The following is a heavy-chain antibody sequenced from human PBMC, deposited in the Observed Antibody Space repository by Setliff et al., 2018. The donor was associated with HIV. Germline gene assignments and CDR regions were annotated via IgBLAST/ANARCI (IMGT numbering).Heavy chain of an antibody. CDR3: ARNIEWEPYAFDI. Sequence: PGGSLRLSCAASGFTFSSYSMNWIRQPPGKGLEWIGYIYYSGSTNYNPSLKSRVTISVDTSKNQFSLKLTSVTAADTAVYYCARNIEWEPYAFDIWGQGTMVTVSS. J-gene: IGHJ3*02. CDR2: IYYSGST. CDR1: GFTFSSYS. D-gene: IGHD1-26*01. V-gene: IGHV4-59*01.